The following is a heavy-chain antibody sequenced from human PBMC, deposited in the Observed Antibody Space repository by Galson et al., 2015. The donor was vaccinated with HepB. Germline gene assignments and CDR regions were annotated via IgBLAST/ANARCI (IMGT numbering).Heavy chain of an antibody. CDR2: ISSSSSYI. Sequence: SLRLSCAASGFTFSSYSMNWVRQAPGKGLEWVSSISSSSSYIYYADSVKRRFTISRDNAKNSLYLQMNSLRAEDTAVYYCARGYYDILTGYATYFYYGMDVWGHGTTVTVSS. J-gene: IGHJ6*02. V-gene: IGHV3-21*01. D-gene: IGHD3-9*01. CDR1: GFTFSSYS. CDR3: ARGYYDILTGYATYFYYGMDV.